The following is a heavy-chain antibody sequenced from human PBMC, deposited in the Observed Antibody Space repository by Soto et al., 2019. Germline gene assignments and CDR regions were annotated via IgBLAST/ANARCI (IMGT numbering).Heavy chain of an antibody. V-gene: IGHV4-31*03. J-gene: IGHJ5*02. D-gene: IGHD6-13*01. CDR3: ARGPPRSWYRGYNWFDP. Sequence: SETLSLTCTVSGGSISSGGYYWSWIRQHPGKGLEWIGYIYYSGSTYYNPSLKSRVTISVDTSKNQFSLKLSSVTAADTAVYYCARGPPRSWYRGYNWFDPWGQGTLVTVSS. CDR1: GGSISSGGYY. CDR2: IYYSGST.